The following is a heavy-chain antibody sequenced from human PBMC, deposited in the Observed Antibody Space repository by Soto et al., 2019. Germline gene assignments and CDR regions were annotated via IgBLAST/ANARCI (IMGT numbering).Heavy chain of an antibody. J-gene: IGHJ5*02. CDR2: ISSSSSYI. CDR1: GFSFSSYI. V-gene: IGHV3-21*01. CDR3: ARDLKVRGPP. D-gene: IGHD3-10*01. Sequence: EVPLVESGGGLVKPGGSLRLSCAASGFSFSSYIMSWVRQSPGKGLEWVSSISSSSSYIYYADSVKGRFTISRDNAKNSLYLQMNSLRAEDTAVYYCARDLKVRGPPWGQGTLVTVSS.